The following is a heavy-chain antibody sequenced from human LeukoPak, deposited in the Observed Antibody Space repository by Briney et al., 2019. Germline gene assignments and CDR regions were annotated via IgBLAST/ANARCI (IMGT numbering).Heavy chain of an antibody. V-gene: IGHV1-8*01. J-gene: IGHJ4*02. Sequence: ASVKVSCKASGYTFTTHDINWVRQATGQGLEWLGWMSPNSGDTGYAQKFQGRVTMTSDSSISTAYMELSSLRSEDTAIYYCVRTPPNWGFDYWGQGTLVTVSA. CDR1: GYTFTTHD. D-gene: IGHD7-27*01. CDR2: MSPNSGDT. CDR3: VRTPPNWGFDY.